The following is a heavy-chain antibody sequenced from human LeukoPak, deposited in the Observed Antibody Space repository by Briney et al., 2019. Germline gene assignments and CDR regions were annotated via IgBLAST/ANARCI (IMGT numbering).Heavy chain of an antibody. Sequence: GGSLRLSCAASGFTFSSYSMNWLRQAPGKGLEWVSSISSSSSYIYYADSVKGRFTISRDNAKNSLYLQMNSLRAEDTAVYYCATPPPVAGRVDYWGQGTLVTVSS. CDR2: ISSSSSYI. CDR1: GFTFSSYS. CDR3: ATPPPVAGRVDY. V-gene: IGHV3-21*01. D-gene: IGHD6-19*01. J-gene: IGHJ4*02.